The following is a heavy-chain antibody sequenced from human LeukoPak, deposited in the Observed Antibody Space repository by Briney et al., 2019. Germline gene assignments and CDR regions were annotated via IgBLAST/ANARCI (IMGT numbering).Heavy chain of an antibody. CDR2: LRGDGET. J-gene: IGHJ4*02. V-gene: IGHV3-23*01. CDR1: GFIFRDYA. CDR3: ATASWVSSADAVL. Sequence: GGSLRLSCVASGFIFRDYAMRWVRQTPAGGLEWGSSLRGDGETFYTDSVKGRFTLSRDHSRNTVYLQLSNLRVEDTAVYYCATASWVSSADAVLWGQGTLVTVS. D-gene: IGHD6-25*01.